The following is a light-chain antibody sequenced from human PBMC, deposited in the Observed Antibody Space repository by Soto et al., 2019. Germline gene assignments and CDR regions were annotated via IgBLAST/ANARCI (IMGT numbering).Light chain of an antibody. CDR2: DVN. CDR3: CSYTSSNTVL. Sequence: QSALTQPASVSGSPGQSITISCTGTSGDVGGYNYVSWYQQHPGKAPKLMIYDVNNRPSGVSNRFSGSKSDNTASLTISGLQAEDEADYYCCSYTSSNTVLFGGGTKLTVL. J-gene: IGLJ2*01. V-gene: IGLV2-14*01. CDR1: SGDVGGYNY.